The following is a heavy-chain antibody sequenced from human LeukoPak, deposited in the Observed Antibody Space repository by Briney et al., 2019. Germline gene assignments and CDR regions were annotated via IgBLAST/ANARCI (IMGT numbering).Heavy chain of an antibody. D-gene: IGHD3-10*01. Sequence: GGSLRLSCAVSGFTFSDYYMDWIRQAPGKGLEWVSGVTSGGGHIYYADFVKGRFTISRDDSKNTLFLQMDSLRVEDTAVYYCVTGDPIWFDPWGQGTLVTVSS. CDR3: VTGDPIWFDP. CDR1: GFTFSDYY. J-gene: IGHJ5*02. CDR2: VTSGGGHI. V-gene: IGHV3-23*01.